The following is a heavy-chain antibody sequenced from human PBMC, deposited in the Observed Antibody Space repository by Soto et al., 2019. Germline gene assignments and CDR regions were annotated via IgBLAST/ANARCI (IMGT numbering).Heavy chain of an antibody. CDR2: IIPIVGTG. CDR3: ARDLRAAGRPGMDV. J-gene: IGHJ6*02. V-gene: IGHV1-69*13. CDR1: GGSFSSYA. D-gene: IGHD6-13*01. Sequence: SVKVSCKASGGSFSSYAISWVQQAPGQGLEWMGGIIPIVGTGNYAQNFQGRVTITADESTSTAYMELSSLRSEDTAMYYCARDLRAAGRPGMDVWGQGTTVTVSS.